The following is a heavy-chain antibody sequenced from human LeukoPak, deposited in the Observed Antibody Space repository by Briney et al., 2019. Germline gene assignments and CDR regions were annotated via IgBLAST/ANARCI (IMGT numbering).Heavy chain of an antibody. CDR3: ARTHYYGSGSAIDY. CDR2: INHSGNT. J-gene: IGHJ4*02. D-gene: IGHD3-10*01. Sequence: PSETLSLTCAVYGGSFSDYYRSWIRQPPGMGLEWIGEINHSGNTSYNPSLKSRATISVDTSKNQFSLKLTSLTAADTAVYYCARTHYYGSGSAIDYWGQGSLATVSS. V-gene: IGHV4-34*01. CDR1: GGSFSDYY.